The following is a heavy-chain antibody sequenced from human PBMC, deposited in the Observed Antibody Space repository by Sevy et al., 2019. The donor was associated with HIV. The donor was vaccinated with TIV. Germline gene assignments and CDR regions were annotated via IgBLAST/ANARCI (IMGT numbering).Heavy chain of an antibody. CDR2: ISYNAHI. V-gene: IGHV4-59*08. CDR3: AGENAWGRGYS. CDR1: GGSITSLY. Sequence: SETLSLTCTVSGGSITSLYWTWIRQPPGRGLDGIANISYNAHINNNPSLKSRVTLSLDTSKNQFSLRLSSVTAADTAMYYCAGENAWGRGYSWGQGTLVTVSS. D-gene: IGHD1-26*01. J-gene: IGHJ4*02.